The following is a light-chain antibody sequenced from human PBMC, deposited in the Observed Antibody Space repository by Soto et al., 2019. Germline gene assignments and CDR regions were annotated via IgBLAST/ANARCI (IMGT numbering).Light chain of an antibody. CDR3: QQYENLPGT. CDR1: QSVSSS. Sequence: DIPMTQSPSSLSASPAEGATLPCRASQSVSSSLAWYQQKPGKAPKLLIYDASSWASGVPARFSGSGSGTKFTLTIASLQPDDFAPYYCQQYENLPGTFGPGTKVDIK. J-gene: IGKJ1*01. CDR2: DAS. V-gene: IGKV1-5*01.